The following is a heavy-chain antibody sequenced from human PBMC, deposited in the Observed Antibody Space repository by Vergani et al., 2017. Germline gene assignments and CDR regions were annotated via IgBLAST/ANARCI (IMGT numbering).Heavy chain of an antibody. J-gene: IGHJ6*02. D-gene: IGHD5-12*01. CDR1: GFTFSSYG. CDR2: ISYDGSNK. CDR3: AKDSGYDSTGYYYYGMDV. V-gene: IGHV3-30*18. Sequence: VQLVESGGGVVKPGRSLRLSCAASGFTFSSYGMHWVRQAPGKGLEWVAVISYDGSNKYYADSVKGRFTISRDNSKNTLYLQMNSLRAEDTAVYYCAKDSGYDSTGYYYYGMDVWGQGTTVTVSS.